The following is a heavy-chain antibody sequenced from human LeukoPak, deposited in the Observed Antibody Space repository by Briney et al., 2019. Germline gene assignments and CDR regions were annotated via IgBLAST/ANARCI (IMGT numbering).Heavy chain of an antibody. Sequence: PGRSLRRSCAASGFTFTSYAMSWVRQAPGKGLEWVSAISGSGGSTYYADSVKGRFTISRDNSKNTLYLQMNSLRAEDTAVYYCAKDRGECSSTSCSYYYFDYWGQGTLVTVSS. J-gene: IGHJ4*02. D-gene: IGHD2-2*01. CDR1: GFTFTSYA. CDR2: ISGSGGST. CDR3: AKDRGECSSTSCSYYYFDY. V-gene: IGHV3-23*01.